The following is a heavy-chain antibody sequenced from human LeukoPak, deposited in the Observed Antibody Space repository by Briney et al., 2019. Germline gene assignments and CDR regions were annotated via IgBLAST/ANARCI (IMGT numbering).Heavy chain of an antibody. V-gene: IGHV1-18*04. CDR2: ISPYNGNT. Sequence: ASVKVSCKASGYTFTTYSMTWVRQAPGQGLQWMGWISPYNGNTNYAQKFQDRVTMTTATSTSTAYMELRSLISDDTAVYYCARSNVDTSMTQFDYWGQGTLVTVSS. J-gene: IGHJ4*02. CDR3: ARSNVDTSMTQFDY. CDR1: GYTFTTYS. D-gene: IGHD5-18*01.